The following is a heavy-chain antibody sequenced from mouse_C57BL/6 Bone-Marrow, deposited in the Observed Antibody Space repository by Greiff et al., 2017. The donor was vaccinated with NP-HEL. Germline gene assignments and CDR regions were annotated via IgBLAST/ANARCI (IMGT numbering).Heavy chain of an antibody. CDR1: GFTFSSYA. Sequence: DVQLVESGGGLVKPGGSLKLSCAASGFTFSSYAMSWVRQTPEKRLEWVATISDGGSYTYYPDNVKGRFTISRDNAKNNLYLQMSHLKSEDTAMYYCARDLDYEAWFAYWGQGTLVTVSA. CDR2: ISDGGSYT. J-gene: IGHJ3*01. D-gene: IGHD2-4*01. V-gene: IGHV5-4*01. CDR3: ARDLDYEAWFAY.